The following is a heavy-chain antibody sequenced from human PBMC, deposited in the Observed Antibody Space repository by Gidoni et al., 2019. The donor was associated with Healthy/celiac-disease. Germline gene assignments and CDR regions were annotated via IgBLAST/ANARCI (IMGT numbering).Heavy chain of an antibody. V-gene: IGHV3-23*01. CDR1: GFPFSSYA. J-gene: IGHJ2*01. D-gene: IGHD6-19*01. Sequence: EVQLLESGGGLVQPGGSLRLSCAASGFPFSSYAMSWVRQAPGKGLEWVSAISGSGGSTYYADSVKGRFTISRDNSKNTLYLQMNSLRAEDTAVYYCAKRHSSGWYFDLWGRGTLVTVSS. CDR2: ISGSGGST. CDR3: AKRHSSGWYFDL.